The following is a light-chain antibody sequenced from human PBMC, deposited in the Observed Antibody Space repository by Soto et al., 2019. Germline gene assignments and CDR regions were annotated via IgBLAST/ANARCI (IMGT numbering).Light chain of an antibody. V-gene: IGKV3-11*01. CDR2: DAS. Sequence: EIVLTQSQATLSLSPGERATLSCRASQSVSSYLAWYQQKPGQAPRLLIYDASNRATGIPARFSGSGSGTDFTLTISSLEPEDFAVYYCHQRSNWPPATFGGGTKVEIK. CDR1: QSVSSY. CDR3: HQRSNWPPAT. J-gene: IGKJ4*01.